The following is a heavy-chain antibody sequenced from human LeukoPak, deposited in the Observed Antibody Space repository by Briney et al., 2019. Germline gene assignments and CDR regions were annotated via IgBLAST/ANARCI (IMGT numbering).Heavy chain of an antibody. D-gene: IGHD3-10*01. CDR3: ARGYGGELFRVFRY. V-gene: IGHV1-8*01. Sequence: ASVKVSCKASGYTCTSYDINWVRQATGQGLEWMGWMNPNSGNTGYAQKFQGRVTMTRNTSINTAYMELSSLRSEDTAVYYCARGYGGELFRVFRYWGQGTLVTVSS. CDR1: GYTCTSYD. CDR2: MNPNSGNT. J-gene: IGHJ4*02.